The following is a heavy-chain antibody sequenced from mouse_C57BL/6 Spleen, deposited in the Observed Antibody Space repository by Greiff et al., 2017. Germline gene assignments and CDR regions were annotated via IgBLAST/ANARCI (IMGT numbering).Heavy chain of an antibody. CDR3: ARGYLFAY. D-gene: IGHD2-12*01. J-gene: IGHJ3*01. CDR1: GFTFSDYY. CDR2: INYDGSST. V-gene: IGHV5-16*01. Sequence: EVKLMESEGGLVQPGSSMKLSCTASGFTFSDYYMAWVRQVPEKGLEWVANINYDGSSTYYLDSLKSRFIISRENAKNILYLQMSSLKSEDTATYYCARGYLFAYWGQGTLVTVSA.